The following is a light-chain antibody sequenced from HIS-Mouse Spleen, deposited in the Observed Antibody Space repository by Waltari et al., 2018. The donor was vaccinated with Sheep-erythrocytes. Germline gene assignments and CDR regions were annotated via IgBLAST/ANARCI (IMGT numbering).Light chain of an antibody. CDR2: EDS. CDR3: YSTDSSDNHWV. V-gene: IGLV3-10*01. J-gene: IGLJ3*02. CDR1: AWPKKY. Sequence: SYELTQPPSVSVSPGQTARIPCSGDAWPKKYADWYQQKSGQAPVLVIYEDSKRPSGIPERFSGSTSGTMATLTISGAQVEDEADYYCYSTDSSDNHWVFGGGTKLTVL.